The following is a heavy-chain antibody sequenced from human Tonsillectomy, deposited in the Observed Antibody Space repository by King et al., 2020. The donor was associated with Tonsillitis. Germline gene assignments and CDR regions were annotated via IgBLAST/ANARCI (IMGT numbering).Heavy chain of an antibody. J-gene: IGHJ5*02. V-gene: IGHV4-30-4*01. CDR3: ARDAIVPATHGWFDP. D-gene: IGHD2/OR15-2a*01. Sequence: MQLQESGPGLVKPSQTLSLTCTVSGGSISSGDDYWTWIRQPPGKGLEWIGYIYYTGSTYYNPSLKSRVTISLDTSNNRFSLKLNSVTAADTAVYYCARDAIVPATHGWFDPWGQGTLVTVSS. CDR1: GGSISSGDDY. CDR2: IYYTGST.